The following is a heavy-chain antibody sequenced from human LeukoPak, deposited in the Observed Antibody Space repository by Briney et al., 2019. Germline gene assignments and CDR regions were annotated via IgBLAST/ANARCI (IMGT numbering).Heavy chain of an antibody. CDR1: GLPIADFA. V-gene: IGHV3-53*01. CDR3: ARGVRISNIYYYSFDY. CDR2: IYSGGST. D-gene: IGHD3-10*01. Sequence: GGSLRLSCVASGLPIADFAMHWVRQAPGKGLEWVSVIYSGGSTYYADSVKGRFTMSRDNSKNTLYLQMNSLRDEDTAVYYCARGVRISNIYYYSFDYWGQGTLVTVSS. J-gene: IGHJ4*02.